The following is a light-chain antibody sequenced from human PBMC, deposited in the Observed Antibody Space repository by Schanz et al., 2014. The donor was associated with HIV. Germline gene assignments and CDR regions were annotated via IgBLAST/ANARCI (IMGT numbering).Light chain of an antibody. CDR1: SNDIGSYNY. CDR3: SSYTSSSTWV. J-gene: IGLJ3*02. V-gene: IGLV2-8*01. CDR2: EVT. Sequence: QSALTQPPSASGSPGQSVTISCIGTSNDIGSYNYVSWYQQHPGKAPKLMIYEVTKRPSGVPDRFSGSKSGNTASLTVSGLQAEDEADYYCSSYTSSSTWVFGGGTKLTVL.